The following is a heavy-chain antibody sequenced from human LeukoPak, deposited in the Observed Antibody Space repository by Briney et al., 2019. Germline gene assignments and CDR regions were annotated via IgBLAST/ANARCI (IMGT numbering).Heavy chain of an antibody. CDR3: ATYSGYDLDAWFDP. J-gene: IGHJ5*02. CDR2: IWYDGSNK. V-gene: IGHV3-33*01. Sequence: PGRSLRLSCAASGFTFSSYGMHWVRQAPGKGLEWVAVIWYDGSNKYYADSVKGRFTISRDNSKNTLYLQMNSLRAEDTAVYYCATYSGYDLDAWFDPWGQGTLVTVSS. D-gene: IGHD5-12*01. CDR1: GFTFSSYG.